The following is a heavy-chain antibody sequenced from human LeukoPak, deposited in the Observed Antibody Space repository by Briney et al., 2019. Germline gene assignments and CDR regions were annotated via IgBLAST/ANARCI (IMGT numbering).Heavy chain of an antibody. V-gene: IGHV4-34*01. CDR2: INHSGST. J-gene: IGHJ6*02. CDR3: ARGLLRPYYYYGMDV. Sequence: SETLSLTCAVCGGSFSGYYWSWIRQPPGKGLEWIGEINHSGSTNYNPSLKSRVTISVDTSKNQFSLKLSSVTAADTAVYYCARGLLRPYYYYGMDVWGQGTTVTVSS. CDR1: GGSFSGYY. D-gene: IGHD3-3*01.